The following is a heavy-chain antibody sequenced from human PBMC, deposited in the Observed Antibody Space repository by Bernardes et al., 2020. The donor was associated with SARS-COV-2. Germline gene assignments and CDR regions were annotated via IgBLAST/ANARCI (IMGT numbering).Heavy chain of an antibody. J-gene: IGHJ4*02. V-gene: IGHV3-33*01. CDR3: ARIYSTSSFDFDY. D-gene: IGHD6-6*01. CDR2: IWHDGSRE. CDR1: GFTFRDYT. Sequence: GGSLRLSCAASGFTFRDYTMHWVRQAPGKGLEWVAVIWHDGSREYYVDSVKGRFAISRDNSKNTLFLQMNSLTAEDTALYYCARIYSTSSFDFDYWGQGTLVTVSS.